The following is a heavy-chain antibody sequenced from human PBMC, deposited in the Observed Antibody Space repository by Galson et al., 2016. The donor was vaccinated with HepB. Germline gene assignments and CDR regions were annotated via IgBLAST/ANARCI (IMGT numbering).Heavy chain of an antibody. Sequence: SVKVSCKASGGTFNSFAISWVRQAPGQGLEWVGGIIPILRTANYAQKFQGRVSVTADESRTTAYMELRSLRSEDTAVYYCATSGSYWQGMDVWGQGTTVIVSS. CDR3: ATSGSYWQGMDV. D-gene: IGHD1-26*01. V-gene: IGHV1-69*13. J-gene: IGHJ6*02. CDR1: GGTFNSFA. CDR2: IIPILRTA.